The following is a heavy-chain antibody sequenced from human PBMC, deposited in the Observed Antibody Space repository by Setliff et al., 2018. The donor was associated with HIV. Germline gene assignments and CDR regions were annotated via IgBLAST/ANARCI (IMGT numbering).Heavy chain of an antibody. D-gene: IGHD3-16*02. CDR1: GGSISSGTSY. CDR2: IYTSGST. J-gene: IGHJ4*02. V-gene: IGHV4-61*02. CDR3: ARETYDYVWGTYRYRPRHFDY. Sequence: SETLSLTCTVSGGSISSGTSYWSWIRQPAGKGLEWIGRIYTSGSTNYNPSLKSRVSISADTSKNRFSLKLSPVTAADTAVYYCARETYDYVWGTYRYRPRHFDYWGQGTLVTVSS.